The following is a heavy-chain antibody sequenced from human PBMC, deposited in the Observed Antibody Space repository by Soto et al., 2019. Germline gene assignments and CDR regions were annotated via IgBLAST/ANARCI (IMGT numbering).Heavy chain of an antibody. CDR1: GGTFGSNA. CDR3: AREGYTFGPGAVSGAFDI. Sequence: SVKVSCKASGGTFGSNAISWVRQAPGQGLEWMGNIIPIFGTTKRSQNFQGRITITADESTNTAYMELNSLRSEDTAIYFCAREGYTFGPGAVSGAFDIWGQGTMVTVSS. CDR2: IIPIFGTT. V-gene: IGHV1-69*13. D-gene: IGHD1-1*01. J-gene: IGHJ3*02.